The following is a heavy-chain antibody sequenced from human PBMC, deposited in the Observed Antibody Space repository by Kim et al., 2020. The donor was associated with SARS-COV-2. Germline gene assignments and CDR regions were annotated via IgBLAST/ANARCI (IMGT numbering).Heavy chain of an antibody. CDR2: INPSGGST. Sequence: SVKVSCKASGYTFTSYYMHWVRQAPGQGLEWMGIINPSGGSTSYAQKFQGRVTMTRDTSTSTVYMELSSLRSEDTAVYYCARDLTTVTAVTGYYYYGMDVWGQGTTVTVSS. D-gene: IGHD4-4*01. V-gene: IGHV1-46*01. CDR1: GYTFTSYY. J-gene: IGHJ6*02. CDR3: ARDLTTVTAVTGYYYYGMDV.